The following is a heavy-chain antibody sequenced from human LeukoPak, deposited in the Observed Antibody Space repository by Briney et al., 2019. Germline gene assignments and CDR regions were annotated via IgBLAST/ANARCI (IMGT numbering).Heavy chain of an antibody. CDR1: GFTFSSDW. V-gene: IGHV3-74*03. CDR3: ARDRYYSFDY. Sequence: GGSLRLSCAASGFTFSSDWMHWVRQAPGKGLVWVSRINSDGSTTKYADSVRGRFTISRDNAKNTLYLQMNSLGAEDTAVYYCARDRYYSFDYWGQGTLLTVSS. J-gene: IGHJ4*02. CDR2: INSDGSTT. D-gene: IGHD2-15*01.